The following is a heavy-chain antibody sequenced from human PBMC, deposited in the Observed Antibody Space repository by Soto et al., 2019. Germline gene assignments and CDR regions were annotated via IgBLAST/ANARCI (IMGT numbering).Heavy chain of an antibody. CDR1: GFTFDDYT. CDR2: ITWNGGST. Sequence: GGSLRLSCAASGFTFDDYTMHWVRQAPGKGLEWVSLITWNGGSTYYADSVKGRFTISRDNRKNSLYLEMNSLRTEDTALYYCAKDPGIAGASLGYFDYWGQGTLVTVSS. D-gene: IGHD1-26*01. CDR3: AKDPGIAGASLGYFDY. J-gene: IGHJ4*02. V-gene: IGHV3-43*01.